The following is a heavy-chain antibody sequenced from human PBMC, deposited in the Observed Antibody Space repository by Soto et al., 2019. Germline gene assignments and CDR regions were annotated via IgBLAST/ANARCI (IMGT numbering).Heavy chain of an antibody. D-gene: IGHD1-7*01. V-gene: IGHV4-59*01. CDR2: IYYSGST. CDR3: ARGMVGYNWNYRWFDP. Sequence: QVQLQESGPRLVKPSETLSLTCTVPGGSIDSYYWTWIRQTPEKGLEWIGYIYYSGSTNYNPSLSSRVTISIDTSKDQFSLNLTSVTAADTAIYFCARGMVGYNWNYRWFDPWGQGTLVTVSS. J-gene: IGHJ5*02. CDR1: GGSIDSYY.